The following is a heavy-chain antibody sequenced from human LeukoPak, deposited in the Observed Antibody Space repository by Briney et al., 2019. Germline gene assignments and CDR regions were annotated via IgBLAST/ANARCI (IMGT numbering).Heavy chain of an antibody. V-gene: IGHV3-30-3*01. D-gene: IGHD3-22*01. Sequence: PGRSLRLSCAASGFTFSNYAMHWVRQDPGKGLEWVAVTSYDGSNKYYADSVKGRFTISRDNSKNTLYLQMNSLRAEDTAVYYCARPGVLYYYDTTGYPDYWGQGTLVTVSS. CDR2: TSYDGSNK. CDR1: GFTFSNYA. J-gene: IGHJ4*02. CDR3: ARPGVLYYYDTTGYPDY.